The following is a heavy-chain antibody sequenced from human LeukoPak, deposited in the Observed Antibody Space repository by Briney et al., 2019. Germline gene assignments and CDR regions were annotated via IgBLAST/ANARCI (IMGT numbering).Heavy chain of an antibody. CDR3: ARHTRVTHGYNLYCFDP. J-gene: IGHJ5*02. V-gene: IGHV4-39*01. D-gene: IGHD5-24*01. CDR1: GGSISRSTYY. Sequence: PSETLSLTCTVSGGSISRSTYYWGWVRQPPGKGPEWIGSIWHSGTTYYNPSLKSRVTISVDTSKNQFSLKLTSVTAANTAVYYCARHTRVTHGYNLYCFDPWGQGTLVTVSS. CDR2: IWHSGTT.